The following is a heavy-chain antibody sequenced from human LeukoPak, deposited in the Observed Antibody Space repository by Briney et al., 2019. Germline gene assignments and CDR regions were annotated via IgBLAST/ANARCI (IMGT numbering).Heavy chain of an antibody. CDR2: ISYDGSNK. Sequence: GRSLRLSCAASGFTFSSYGMHWVRQAPGKGLEWVAVISYDGSNKYYADSVKGRFTISRDNSKNTLYLQMNSLRAEDTAVYYCAKESYDSSGYYSSPFDYWGQGTLVTVSS. CDR3: AKESYDSSGYYSSPFDY. V-gene: IGHV3-30*18. J-gene: IGHJ4*02. D-gene: IGHD3-22*01. CDR1: GFTFSSYG.